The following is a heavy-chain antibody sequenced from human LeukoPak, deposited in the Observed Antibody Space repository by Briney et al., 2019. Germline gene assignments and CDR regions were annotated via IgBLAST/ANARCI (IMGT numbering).Heavy chain of an antibody. CDR2: INYSGST. CDR3: ARRIAAAESFDI. Sequence: SETLSLTCTVSGGSISSNYWSWIRQPPGKGLEWIAYINYSGSTNYKSSLKSRVTISVDTSKNQFSLKLSSVTAADTAFYYCARRIAAAESFDIWGQGRMVTVSS. CDR1: GGSISSNY. J-gene: IGHJ3*02. D-gene: IGHD6-13*01. V-gene: IGHV4-59*01.